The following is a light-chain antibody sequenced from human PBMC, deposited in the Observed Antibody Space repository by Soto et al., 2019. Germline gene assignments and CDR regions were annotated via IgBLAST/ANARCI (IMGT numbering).Light chain of an antibody. J-gene: IGLJ1*01. V-gene: IGLV2-14*01. CDR3: SSYTSSSTNV. CDR1: SSDVCGYNY. CDR2: DVR. Sequence: QSALTQPASVAGSPVQSITIACTGTSSDVCGYNYVSWYQQHPGKAPKLMSYDVRNRSSGVSNRFSGSKSGNTASLTISGLQADNEADYYCSSYTSSSTNVFGTGTKLTVL.